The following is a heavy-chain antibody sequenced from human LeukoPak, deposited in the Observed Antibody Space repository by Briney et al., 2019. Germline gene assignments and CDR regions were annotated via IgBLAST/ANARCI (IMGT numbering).Heavy chain of an antibody. D-gene: IGHD4-17*01. CDR1: GFTFTSYW. J-gene: IGHJ4*02. V-gene: IGHV3-7*01. CDR3: ARDGDYIMPPFDY. Sequence: GGSLRLSCAASGFTFTSYWMSWVRQAPGKGLEWVANIKHDGSETYYVDSVKGRFTISRDNARNSVYLQMNSLSDGDTAVYYCARDGDYIMPPFDYWGQGILVTVSS. CDR2: IKHDGSET.